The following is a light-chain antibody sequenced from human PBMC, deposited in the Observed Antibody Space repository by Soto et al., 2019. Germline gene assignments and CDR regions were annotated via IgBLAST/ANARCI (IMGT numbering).Light chain of an antibody. CDR2: FGS. CDR1: QSLLHSNGYKY. V-gene: IGKV2-28*01. Sequence: DVVLTQSPLSLSVTPGEPASISCRSSQSLLHSNGYKYLDWYLQKPGQPPQLLIYFGSYRASGXPXXFSGRGSGTDYTLKISRVGAEDVGVYYCMQALQSYTFGQGTKVEIK. CDR3: MQALQSYT. J-gene: IGKJ1*01.